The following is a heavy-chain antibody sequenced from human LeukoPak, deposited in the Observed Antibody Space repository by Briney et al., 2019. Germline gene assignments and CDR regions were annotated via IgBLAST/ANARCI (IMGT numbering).Heavy chain of an antibody. CDR1: GFTFSRYS. V-gene: IGHV3-74*01. J-gene: IGHJ4*02. D-gene: IGHD3-16*01. CDR2: VNSDGSGT. Sequence: GGSLRLSCAASGFTFSRYSMHWVRRAPGKGLVWVSHVNSDGSGTDYADSVKGRFTISRDNAKNTLYLQMNSLRVEDTAVYYCVCLGLGGLSLDWGQGTLVTVSS. CDR3: VCLGLGGLSLD.